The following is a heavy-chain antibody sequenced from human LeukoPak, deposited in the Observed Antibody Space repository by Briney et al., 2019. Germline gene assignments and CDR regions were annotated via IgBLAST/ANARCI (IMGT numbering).Heavy chain of an antibody. CDR1: GYTFTSYY. J-gene: IGHJ5*02. CDR3: ARTEDTYCSSTSCYGLGWFDP. CDR2: INPSGGST. D-gene: IGHD2-2*01. Sequence: ASVKVSCKASGYTFTSYYMHWVRQAPGQGLEWMGIINPSGGSTSYAQKFQGRVTMTRDTSTSTVYMELSSLRSEDTAVYYCARTEDTYCSSTSCYGLGWFDPWGQGTLVTVSS. V-gene: IGHV1-46*01.